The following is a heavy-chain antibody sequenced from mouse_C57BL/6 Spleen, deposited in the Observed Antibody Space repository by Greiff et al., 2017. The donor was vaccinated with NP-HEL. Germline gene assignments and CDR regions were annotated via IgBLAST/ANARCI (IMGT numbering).Heavy chain of an antibody. V-gene: IGHV1-52*01. D-gene: IGHD2-4*01. CDR1: GYTFTSYW. J-gene: IGHJ4*01. Sequence: QVQLQQPGAELVRPGSSVKLSCKASGYTFTSYWMHWVKQRPIQGLEWIGNIDPSDSETHYNQKFKDKATLTVDKSSSTAYMQLSSLTSEDSAVYYCARTEGAYDYFYYAMDYWGQGTSVTVSS. CDR2: IDPSDSET. CDR3: ARTEGAYDYFYYAMDY.